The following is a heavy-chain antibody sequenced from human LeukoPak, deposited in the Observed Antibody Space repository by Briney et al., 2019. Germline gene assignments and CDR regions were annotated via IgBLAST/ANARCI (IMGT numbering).Heavy chain of an antibody. CDR2: IYYSGST. Sequence: PSETLSLTCTVSGGPISSSSYYWGWIRQPPGKGLEWIGSIYYSGSTYYNPSLKSRVTISVDTSKNQFSLKLSSVTAADTAVYYCARQDYDILTGYSDYFDYWGQGTLVTVSS. V-gene: IGHV4-39*01. D-gene: IGHD3-9*01. J-gene: IGHJ4*02. CDR1: GGPISSSSYY. CDR3: ARQDYDILTGYSDYFDY.